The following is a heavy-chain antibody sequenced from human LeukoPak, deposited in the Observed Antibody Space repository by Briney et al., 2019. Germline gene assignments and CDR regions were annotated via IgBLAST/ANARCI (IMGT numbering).Heavy chain of an antibody. V-gene: IGHV3-48*04. J-gene: IGHJ4*02. Sequence: GGSLRLSCAASGFTFSSYRMSWVRQTPGKGLEWLSYITQTGGTIYYVDSVKGRFTVSRDNAKNSLYLQMNSLRAEDTAVYYCASIKDTGTYYFDYWGQGTLVTVSS. CDR3: ASIKDTGTYYFDY. CDR2: ITQTGGTI. CDR1: GFTFSSYR. D-gene: IGHD3-10*01.